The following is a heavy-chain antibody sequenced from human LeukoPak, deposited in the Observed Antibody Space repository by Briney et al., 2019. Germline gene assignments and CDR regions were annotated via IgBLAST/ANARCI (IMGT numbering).Heavy chain of an antibody. J-gene: IGHJ4*02. V-gene: IGHV4-59*11. CDR3: GRNLGSGSDH. D-gene: IGHD3-10*01. Sequence: PSETLSLTCTVSGDSISGPYWSWVRQSPGRGLEWIGYTHYTGDTNYNPSLKSRLTMSVDTSNNQVYLRLSSVTAADTAVYYCGRNLGSGSDHWGQGTLVTVSS. CDR2: THYTGDT. CDR1: GDSISGPY.